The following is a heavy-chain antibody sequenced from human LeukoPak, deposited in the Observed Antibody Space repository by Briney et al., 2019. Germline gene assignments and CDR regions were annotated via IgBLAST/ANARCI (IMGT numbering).Heavy chain of an antibody. J-gene: IGHJ4*02. CDR3: AKTTSGSYYLFDY. CDR2: IRYDGSNK. V-gene: IGHV3-30*02. D-gene: IGHD1-26*01. Sequence: GGSLRLSCAASGFTVSTNYMSWVRQAPGKGLEWVAFIRYDGSNKYYADSVKGRFTISRDSSKNTLYLQMNSLRAEDTAVYYCAKTTSGSYYLFDYWGQGILVTVSS. CDR1: GFTVSTNY.